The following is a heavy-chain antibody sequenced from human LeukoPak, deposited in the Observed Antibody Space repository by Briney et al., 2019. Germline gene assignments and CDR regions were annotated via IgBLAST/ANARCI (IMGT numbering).Heavy chain of an antibody. CDR3: ARESDYPYYYYGMDV. V-gene: IGHV1-18*01. CDR2: ISAYNGNT. D-gene: IGHD4-17*01. CDR1: GYTFTSYG. J-gene: IGHJ6*02. Sequence: ASVKVSCKASGYTFTSYGISWVRQAPGQGLEWMGWISAYNGNTNYAQKLQGRVTMTTDTSTSTAYMELRSLRSDDTAVYYCARESDYPYYYYGMDVWGQGTTVTVSS.